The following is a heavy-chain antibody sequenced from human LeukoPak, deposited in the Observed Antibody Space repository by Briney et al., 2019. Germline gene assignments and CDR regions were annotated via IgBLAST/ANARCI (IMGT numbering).Heavy chain of an antibody. CDR2: INLTSTCI. J-gene: IGHJ5*01. Sequence: GGSLRLSCVASGLTFSDYSVNWVRRAPGKGLEWVSSINLTSTCIYYADAVRGRFTISRDNAKSSLYLQMDSLRAEETAVYYCVRLRRNSDRSYYYYYYDSWGQGILVTVSS. CDR3: VRLRRNSDRSYYYYYYDS. V-gene: IGHV3-21*01. D-gene: IGHD3-10*01. CDR1: GLTFSDYS.